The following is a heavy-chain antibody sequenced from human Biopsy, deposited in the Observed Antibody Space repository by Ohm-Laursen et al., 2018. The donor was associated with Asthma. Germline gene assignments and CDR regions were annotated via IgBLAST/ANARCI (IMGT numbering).Heavy chain of an antibody. CDR3: VRDGTDDAFDI. J-gene: IGHJ3*02. Sequence: SLRLSCSAHGFSFSNFAIHWVRQAPGKGLEWVGVISKDASTQDYADSVKGRFTMARDNSKNTLDLQMNSLREEDTAVYYCVRDGTDDAFDIWGQGTVVSVSS. D-gene: IGHD1-1*01. CDR2: ISKDASTQ. CDR1: GFSFSNFA. V-gene: IGHV3-30*01.